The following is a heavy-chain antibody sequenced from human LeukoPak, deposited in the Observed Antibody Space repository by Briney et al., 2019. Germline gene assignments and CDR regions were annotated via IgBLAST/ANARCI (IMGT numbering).Heavy chain of an antibody. J-gene: IGHJ4*02. CDR2: ISAYNGNT. CDR1: GYTFTSYG. CDR3: AREPGGKKYYYDSSGYSA. D-gene: IGHD3-22*01. Sequence: ASVKVSCKASGYTFTSYGISWVRQAPGQGLEWMGWISAYNGNTNYAQKLQGRVTMTTDTSTSTAYMELRSLRSDDTAVYYCAREPGGKKYYYDSSGYSAWGQGTLVTVSS. V-gene: IGHV1-18*01.